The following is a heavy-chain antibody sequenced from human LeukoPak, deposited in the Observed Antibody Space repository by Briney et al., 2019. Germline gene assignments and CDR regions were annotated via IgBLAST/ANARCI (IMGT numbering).Heavy chain of an antibody. V-gene: IGHV4-38-2*01. CDR2: IYHSGST. J-gene: IGHJ4*02. CDR1: GYSISSGYY. CDR3: ASDTRTVTSVLFDY. D-gene: IGHD4-17*01. Sequence: PSETLSLTCAVSGYSISSGYYWGWIRQPPGKGLEWIGSIYHSGSTYYNPSLKSRVTISVDTSKNQFPLKLSSVTAADTAVYYCASDTRTVTSVLFDYWGQGTLVTVSS.